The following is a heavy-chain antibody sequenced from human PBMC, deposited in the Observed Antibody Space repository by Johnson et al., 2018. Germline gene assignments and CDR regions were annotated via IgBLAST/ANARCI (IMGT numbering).Heavy chain of an antibody. CDR2: ISWNSGSI. J-gene: IGHJ6*02. D-gene: IGHD6-19*01. CDR3: SKGRAQWLVLYYYYYGMDV. Sequence: VQLVQSGGGLVQPGRSLRLSCTTSGFTFDDYDMHWVRQDQGKGLEWVSGISWNSGSIGYAESGKGRFTISRDNAKNSLYLQINSLRVQDTALYYCSKGRAQWLVLYYYYYGMDVWGQGTTVTVSS. CDR1: GFTFDDYD. V-gene: IGHV3-9*01.